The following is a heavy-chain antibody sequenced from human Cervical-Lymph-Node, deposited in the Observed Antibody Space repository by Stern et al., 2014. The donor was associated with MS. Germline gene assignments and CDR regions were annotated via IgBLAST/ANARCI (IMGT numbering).Heavy chain of an antibody. D-gene: IGHD6-19*01. Sequence: EVQLVESGGGLVQPGGSLRLSCAPSGFTFSNYAMRWIRQAPGKGLEWISSISGSGCNTFYADSVKVRFTISRDNSKNTLEMQMNSLRAEDSALYYCTKGFTVTGTGYGVDVWGQGTTVTVSS. CDR3: TKGFTVTGTGYGVDV. V-gene: IGHV3-23*04. CDR2: ISGSGCNT. CDR1: GFTFSNYA. J-gene: IGHJ6*02.